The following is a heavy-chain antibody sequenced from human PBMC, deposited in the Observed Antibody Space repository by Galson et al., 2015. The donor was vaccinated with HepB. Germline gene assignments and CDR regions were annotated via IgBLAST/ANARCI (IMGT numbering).Heavy chain of an antibody. J-gene: IGHJ4*02. D-gene: IGHD1-26*01. CDR3: ARESEDASSNGKSDF. CDR1: RFTFSIYS. CDR2: ISSTSSVI. V-gene: IGHV3-48*01. Sequence: SLRLSCAASRFTFSIYSMNWVRQAPGKGLEWISYISSTSSVIYYADSVKGRFTISRDNAKNSLYLQMNSLRAEDTAIYYCARESEDASSNGKSDFWGQGTLVTVSS.